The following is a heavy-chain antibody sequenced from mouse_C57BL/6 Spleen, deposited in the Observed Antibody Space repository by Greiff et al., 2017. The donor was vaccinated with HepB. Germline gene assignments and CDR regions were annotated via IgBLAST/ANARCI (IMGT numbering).Heavy chain of an antibody. CDR2: IRNKANGYTT. CDR3: ARSFTTVAWYFDV. V-gene: IGHV7-3*01. Sequence: EVKLVESGGGLVQPGGSLSLSCAASGFTFTDYYMSWVRQPPGKALEWLGFIRNKANGYTTEYSASVKGRFTISRDNSQSILYLQMNALRAEVSATYYCARSFTTVAWYFDVWGTGTTVTVSS. CDR1: GFTFTDYY. J-gene: IGHJ1*03. D-gene: IGHD1-1*01.